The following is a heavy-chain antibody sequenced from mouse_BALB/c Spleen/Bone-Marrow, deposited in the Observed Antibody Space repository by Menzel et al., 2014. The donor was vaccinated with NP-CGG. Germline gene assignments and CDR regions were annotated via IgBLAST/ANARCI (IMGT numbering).Heavy chain of an antibody. J-gene: IGHJ4*01. CDR3: TIRYYAMDY. CDR2: IDPSDSYT. D-gene: IGHD1-1*01. V-gene: IGHV1-69*02. Sequence: QVQLQQSGAELVKPGASVKLSCKASGYTFTSYWIHWVKQRPGQGLEWIGQIDPSDSYTNYSQKFKGKATLTVDKSSSTAYMELRSLTPEDSAVYYCTIRYYAMDYWGQGTSVTVSS. CDR1: GYTFTSYW.